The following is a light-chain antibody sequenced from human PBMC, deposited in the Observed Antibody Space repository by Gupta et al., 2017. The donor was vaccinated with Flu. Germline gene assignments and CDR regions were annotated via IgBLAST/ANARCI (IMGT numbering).Light chain of an antibody. J-gene: IGKJ1*01. Sequence: DIVITQSPSTLSVSPGERATLSCSASQSVSSNLAWYQQKPGQAPRLLIYGASTRATGIPARFSGSGSGTEFTLTISSLQSEDFAVYYCQQYNNWRTFGQGTKVEIK. V-gene: IGKV3-15*01. CDR3: QQYNNWRT. CDR1: QSVSSN. CDR2: GAS.